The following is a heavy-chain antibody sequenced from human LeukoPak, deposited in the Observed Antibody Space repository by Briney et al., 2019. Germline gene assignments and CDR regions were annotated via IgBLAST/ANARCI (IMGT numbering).Heavy chain of an antibody. V-gene: IGHV3-7*01. J-gene: IGHJ2*01. CDR2: IKQDGSEK. CDR1: AVTFSSNW. D-gene: IGHD3-10*01. CDR3: AKAPGNWYFDL. Sequence: GGSLRLSCVVSAVTFSSNWMSWVRQAPGKGLEWVANIKQDGSEKYYVDSVKGRFTISRDNAKNSLYLQMNSLRAEDTAVYYCAKAPGNWYFDLWGRGTLATVSS.